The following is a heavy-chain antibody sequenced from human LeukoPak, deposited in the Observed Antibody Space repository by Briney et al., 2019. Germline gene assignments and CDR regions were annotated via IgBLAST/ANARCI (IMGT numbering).Heavy chain of an antibody. V-gene: IGHV3-7*01. CDR1: GFTFSTFW. CDR3: ARWDHVPRPNYYYMDV. D-gene: IGHD1-14*01. J-gene: IGHJ6*03. Sequence: PGGSLRLSCAPSGFTFSTFWMGWVRQAPGKGREWVANIKLDGSEKYYVDSVKGRFTISRDNARNSLYLQMNSLSDEDTAVYYCARWDHVPRPNYYYMDVWGEGTTVTVSS. CDR2: IKLDGSEK.